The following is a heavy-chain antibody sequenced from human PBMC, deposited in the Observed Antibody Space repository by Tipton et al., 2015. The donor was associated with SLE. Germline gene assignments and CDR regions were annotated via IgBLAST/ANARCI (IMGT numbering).Heavy chain of an antibody. V-gene: IGHV4-39*07. J-gene: IGHJ4*02. D-gene: IGHD1-7*01. CDR3: ARGGNWNYEH. CDR1: GGSISSGGYY. CDR2: CYQSGNT. Sequence: TLSLTCTVSGGSISSGGYYWSWIRQHPGKGLEWIGSCYQSGNTFYKPSLNSRVTMSLDTSKNQFSLRLSSVTAADTAVYYCARGGNWNYEHWGQGTLVTVSS.